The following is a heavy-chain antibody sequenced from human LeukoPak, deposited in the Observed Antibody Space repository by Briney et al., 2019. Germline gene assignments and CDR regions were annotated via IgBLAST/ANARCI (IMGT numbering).Heavy chain of an antibody. CDR2: INHSGST. D-gene: IGHD2-2*01. CDR3: ARGCSSTNDALAGGHNWFDA. Sequence: SETLSLTCAVYGGSFSGYYWSWIRQPPGKGREWIGEINHSGSTNYNPSLKSRVTISVDKSKNQFSLTLSSVTAADTAVYYCARGCSSTNDALAGGHNWFDAWGQGTLVTVSS. V-gene: IGHV4-34*01. J-gene: IGHJ5*02. CDR1: GGSFSGYY.